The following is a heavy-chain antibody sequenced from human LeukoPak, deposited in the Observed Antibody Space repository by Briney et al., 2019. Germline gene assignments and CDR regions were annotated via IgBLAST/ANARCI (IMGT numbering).Heavy chain of an antibody. CDR1: GYTFTSYG. J-gene: IGHJ6*02. V-gene: IGHV1-18*01. CDR2: ISAYNGNT. CDR3: ARAYYGSGSYQVLPYYYYGMDV. Sequence: ASVKVSCKASGYTFTSYGISWVRQAPGQGLEWMGWISAYNGNTNYAQKLQGRVTMTTDTSTSTAYMELRSLRSDDTAVYYCARAYYGSGSYQVLPYYYYGMDVWGQGTTVTVSS. D-gene: IGHD3-10*01.